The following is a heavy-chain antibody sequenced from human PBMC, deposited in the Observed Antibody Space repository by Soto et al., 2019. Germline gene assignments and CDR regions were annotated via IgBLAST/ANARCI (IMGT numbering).Heavy chain of an antibody. V-gene: IGHV1-3*01. CDR3: AGGGYFDSSNYLAY. CDR1: GYTLTSYG. D-gene: IGHD3-22*01. CDR2: INPGNGNT. J-gene: IGHJ4*02. Sequence: GASVKVSCKASGYTLTSYGINWVRQAPGRGLEWMGWINPGNGNTKYSQQFQGRVIIDRDTSASTAYMELSSLRSEDTAVYYCAGGGYFDSSNYLAYWGLGTLVAVSS.